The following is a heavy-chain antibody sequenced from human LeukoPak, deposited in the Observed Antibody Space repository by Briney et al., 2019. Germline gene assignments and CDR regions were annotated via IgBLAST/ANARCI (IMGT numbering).Heavy chain of an antibody. CDR1: GGSISSYY. CDR2: IYYSGST. Sequence: SETLSLTCTVSGGSISSYYWSWIRQPPGKGLEWIGYIYYSGSTNYNPSLKSRVTMSVDTSKNQFSLKLSSVTAADTAVYYGAGVAVAGLTDYWGQGTLVTVPS. CDR3: AGVAVAGLTDY. D-gene: IGHD6-19*01. V-gene: IGHV4-59*12. J-gene: IGHJ4*02.